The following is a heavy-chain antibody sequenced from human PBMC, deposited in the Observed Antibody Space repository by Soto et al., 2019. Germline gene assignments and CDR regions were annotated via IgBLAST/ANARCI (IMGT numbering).Heavy chain of an antibody. CDR2: ISYDGSNK. CDR3: AKDSGYYDFWLLATHPDV. CDR1: GFTFSSYG. Sequence: GGSLRLSCAASGFTFSSYGMHWVRQAPGKGLEWVAVISYDGSNKYYADSVKGRFTISRDNSKNTLYLQMNSLRAEDTAVYYCAKDSGYYDFWLLATHPDVWGQGTTVTVSS. D-gene: IGHD3-3*01. V-gene: IGHV3-30*18. J-gene: IGHJ6*02.